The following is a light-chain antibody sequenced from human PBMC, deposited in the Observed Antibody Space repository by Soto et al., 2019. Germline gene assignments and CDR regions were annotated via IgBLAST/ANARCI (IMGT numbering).Light chain of an antibody. V-gene: IGLV2-14*01. J-gene: IGLJ2*01. CDR3: SSYTRSSTRVV. CDR2: EVS. CDR1: SSDVGGYNY. Sequence: QSALTQPASVSGSPGQSITISCTGTSSDVGGYNYVSWYQQHPGKAPKLMIYEVSNRPSGVSNRFSGSKSGNTAALTISGLQDEDEADYYCSSYTRSSTRVVFGGGTKLTVL.